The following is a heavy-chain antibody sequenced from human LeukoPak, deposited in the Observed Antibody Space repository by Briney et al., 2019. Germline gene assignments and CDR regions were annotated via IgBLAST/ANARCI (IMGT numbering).Heavy chain of an antibody. CDR3: VRDRSFSGTGPHFVD. V-gene: IGHV3-53*01. CDR2: IYSGGST. J-gene: IGHJ4*02. Sequence: GSLRLSCAASGFTVSSNYMSWVRQAPGKGLEWVSVIYSGGSTSYADSVKGRFTISRDNAKNTLHLQMSSLRAEDTAIYYCVRDRSFSGTGPHFVDWGQGTQVTVSS. CDR1: GFTVSSNY. D-gene: IGHD2-21*01.